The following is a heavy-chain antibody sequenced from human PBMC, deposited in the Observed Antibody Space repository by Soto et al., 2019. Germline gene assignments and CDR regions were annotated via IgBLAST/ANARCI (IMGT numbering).Heavy chain of an antibody. CDR1: GFTFSNYA. Sequence: QVQLVESGGGVVQPGRPLRLSCAASGFTFSNYALHWVRQAPGKGLEWVAVISDDGSNKYYADSVKGRFTISRDNSKNTLYLQMNSLRAEDTAMYYCARDRFASSWSYFDYWGQGTPVTVSS. D-gene: IGHD6-13*01. V-gene: IGHV3-30-3*01. J-gene: IGHJ4*02. CDR2: ISDDGSNK. CDR3: ARDRFASSWSYFDY.